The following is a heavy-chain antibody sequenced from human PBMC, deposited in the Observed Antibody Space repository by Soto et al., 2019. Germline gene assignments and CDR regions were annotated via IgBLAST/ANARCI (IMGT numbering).Heavy chain of an antibody. CDR3: ARLVYDSSGYRPG. Sequence: QLPLQESGPGLVKPSETLSLTCPVSGGPISSSSYYWGWIRQPPGKGLEWVGRLYYSGSTYYNPSLQSRVTRSVDTSKTQFSLKLSSVTAADTAVYYCARLVYDSSGYRPGWGQGTLVTVSS. CDR1: GGPISSSSYY. J-gene: IGHJ4*02. CDR2: LYYSGST. D-gene: IGHD3-22*01. V-gene: IGHV4-39*01.